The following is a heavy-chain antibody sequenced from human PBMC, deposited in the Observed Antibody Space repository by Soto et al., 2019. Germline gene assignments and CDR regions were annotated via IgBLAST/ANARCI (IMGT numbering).Heavy chain of an antibody. CDR2: IYWDDAK. J-gene: IGHJ4*02. D-gene: IGHD1-26*01. CDR3: AHAYGGRSLY. CDR1: GFSLSTNRVG. Sequence: QITLKESGPTLVKPTQTLTLTCTFSGFSLSTNRVGVGWIRQPPGKALEWLAVIYWDDAKTYRPSLKSRLTIIKDTSKNQVALTMTNMDPVDTATYYCAHAYGGRSLYWGQGTLVTVSS. V-gene: IGHV2-5*02.